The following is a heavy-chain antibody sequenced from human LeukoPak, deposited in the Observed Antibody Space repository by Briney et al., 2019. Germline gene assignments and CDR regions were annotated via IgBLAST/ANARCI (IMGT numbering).Heavy chain of an antibody. V-gene: IGHV4-34*01. CDR2: INHSGST. D-gene: IGHD6-13*01. CDR1: GGSFSGYY. Sequence: PSETLSLTCAVYGGSFSGYYWSWIRQPPGKGLEWIGEINHSGSTNYNPSLKSRVTISVDTSKNQFSLKLSSVTAADTAVYYCARAITGIAAAGTNGEVFDYWGQGTLVTVSS. CDR3: ARAITGIAAAGTNGEVFDY. J-gene: IGHJ4*02.